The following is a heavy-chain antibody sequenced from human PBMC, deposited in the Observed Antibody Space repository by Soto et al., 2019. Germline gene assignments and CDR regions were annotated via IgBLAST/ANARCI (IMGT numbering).Heavy chain of an antibody. J-gene: IGHJ4*02. V-gene: IGHV3-11*06. Sequence: GGSLRLSCVGSDFSLSGSYMSWVRQAPGEGLEWLSFISMSGSYKTYAASVEGRCTISRDNLKNILYRQMDSLRAEDTAVYYCASRGHCSNGQCHPFDSWGQGT. D-gene: IGHD2-8*01. CDR2: ISMSGSYK. CDR1: DFSLSGSY. CDR3: ASRGHCSNGQCHPFDS.